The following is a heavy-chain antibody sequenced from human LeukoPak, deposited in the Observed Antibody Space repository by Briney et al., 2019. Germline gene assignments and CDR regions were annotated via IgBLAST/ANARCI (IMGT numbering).Heavy chain of an antibody. CDR3: ARAVWELLPSWFDP. CDR1: GGTFNNYA. Sequence: SVRVSCKASGGTFNNYAISWGRQAPGEGVEWRGGIIPIFDTANYAQKLQGRVTITTETTTSTACMELRSLRADDTGVYYCARAVWELLPSWFDPWGQGTLVTVSS. CDR2: IIPIFDTA. J-gene: IGHJ5*02. D-gene: IGHD1-26*01. V-gene: IGHV1-69*05.